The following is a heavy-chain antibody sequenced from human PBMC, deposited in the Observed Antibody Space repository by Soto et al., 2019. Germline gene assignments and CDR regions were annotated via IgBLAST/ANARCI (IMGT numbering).Heavy chain of an antibody. V-gene: IGHV1-69*17. D-gene: IGHD3-16*01. CDR3: ATESLGAKGADH. CDR1: GDTFNSYV. J-gene: IGHJ4*02. Sequence: QVQLVQSGAEVKRPGSSVKVSCESSGDTFNSYVISWVRQAPGQGLEWMGGIIPIIGVTHYAQKFQGRVTISALSSTGPAYMELTNLGFEDTALYYFATESLGAKGADHWGQGTLVTVSS. CDR2: IIPIIGVT.